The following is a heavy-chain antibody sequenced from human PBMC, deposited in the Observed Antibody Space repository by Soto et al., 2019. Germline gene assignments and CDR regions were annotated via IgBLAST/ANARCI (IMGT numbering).Heavy chain of an antibody. J-gene: IGHJ6*03. Sequence: ASVKVSCKASGYTFPSSAIHWVRQAPGQRLEWMGWINAGNGNTKYSQKFQGRVTITRDTSASTAYMELSSLRSEDTAVYYCARVMGCSGGSCYWSDYYYYMDVWGKGTTVTVSS. D-gene: IGHD2-15*01. V-gene: IGHV1-3*01. CDR3: ARVMGCSGGSCYWSDYYYYMDV. CDR2: INAGNGNT. CDR1: GYTFPSSA.